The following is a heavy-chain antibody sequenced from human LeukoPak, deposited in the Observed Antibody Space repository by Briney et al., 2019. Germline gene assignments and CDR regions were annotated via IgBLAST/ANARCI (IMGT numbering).Heavy chain of an antibody. CDR2: IWYDGSNK. CDR3: AREESGSPDF. Sequence: GGSLRLSCAASGFTFSTYGMHWVRQAPGKGLEWVAIIWYDGSNKYYADSVKGRFTISRDISKNTLHLQMNSLRADDTAVYYCAREESGSPDFWGQGTLVTVSS. V-gene: IGHV3-33*01. CDR1: GFTFSTYG. J-gene: IGHJ4*02. D-gene: IGHD1-26*01.